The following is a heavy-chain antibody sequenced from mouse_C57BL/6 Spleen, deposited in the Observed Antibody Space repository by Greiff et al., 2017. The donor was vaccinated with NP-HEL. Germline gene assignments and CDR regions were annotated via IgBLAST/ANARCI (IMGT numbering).Heavy chain of an antibody. CDR3: TKGSITTVVDWYFDV. Sequence: QVQLQQSGAELVRPGASVTLSCKASGYTFTDYEMHWVKQTPVHGLEWIGAIDPETGGTAYNQKFKGKAILTADKSSSKAYMELRSLTSEDSAVYYCTKGSITTVVDWYFDVWGTGTTVTVSS. J-gene: IGHJ1*03. CDR2: IDPETGGT. CDR1: GYTFTDYE. D-gene: IGHD1-1*01. V-gene: IGHV1-15*01.